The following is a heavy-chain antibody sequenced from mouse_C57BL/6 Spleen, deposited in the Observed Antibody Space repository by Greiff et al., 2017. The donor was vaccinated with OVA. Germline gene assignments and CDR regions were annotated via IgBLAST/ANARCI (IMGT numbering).Heavy chain of an antibody. Sequence: QVQLKQPGAELVKPGASVKLSCKASGYTFTSYWMHWVKQRPGQGLEWIGMIHPNSGSTNYNEKFKSKATLTVDKSSSTAYMQLSSLTSEDSAVYYCARQDGSSVAWFAYWGQGTLVTVSA. CDR1: GYTFTSYW. CDR3: ARQDGSSVAWFAY. CDR2: IHPNSGST. D-gene: IGHD1-1*01. J-gene: IGHJ3*01. V-gene: IGHV1-64*01.